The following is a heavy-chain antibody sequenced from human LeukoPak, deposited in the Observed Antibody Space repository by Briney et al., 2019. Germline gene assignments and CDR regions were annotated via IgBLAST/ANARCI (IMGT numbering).Heavy chain of an antibody. V-gene: IGHV3-64D*06. CDR2: IVGNGGTT. CDR3: VKGRMTTMGLDV. J-gene: IGHJ6*02. D-gene: IGHD1-1*01. Sequence: AGSLRLSCSASGFTFSSYAMHWVRQAPPQGQECVAGIVGNGGTTYYADSVKGRFTISRDNSKNTLYLQMSSLRPEDTAVYYGVKGRMTTMGLDVWGQGTTLTVSS. CDR1: GFTFSSYA.